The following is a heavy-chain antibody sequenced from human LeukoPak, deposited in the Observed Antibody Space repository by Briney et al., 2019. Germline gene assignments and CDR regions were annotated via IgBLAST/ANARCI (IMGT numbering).Heavy chain of an antibody. CDR2: IYYSGST. J-gene: IGHJ4*02. CDR3: ARGGGHYYGSGSSH. Sequence: SETLSLTCTVSGGSISSSSYYWGWIRQPPGKGLEWIGSIYYSGSTYYNPSLKSRVTISVDTSKNQFSLKLSSVTAADTAVYYCARGGGHYYGSGSSHWGQGTLVTVSS. CDR1: GGSISSSSYY. V-gene: IGHV4-39*01. D-gene: IGHD3-10*01.